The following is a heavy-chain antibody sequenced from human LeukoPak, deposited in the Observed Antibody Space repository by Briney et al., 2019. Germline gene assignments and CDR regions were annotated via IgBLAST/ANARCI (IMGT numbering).Heavy chain of an antibody. CDR1: GGSISSYY. CDR2: IYYSGST. V-gene: IGHV4-59*01. J-gene: IGHJ4*02. Sequence: SETLSLTCTVSGGSISSYYWSWIRQPPGKGLEWIGYIYYSGSTNYNPSLKSRVTTSVDTSKNQFSLKLSSVTAADTAVYYCARDLAVGGFDYWGQGTLVTVSS. D-gene: IGHD3-16*01. CDR3: ARDLAVGGFDY.